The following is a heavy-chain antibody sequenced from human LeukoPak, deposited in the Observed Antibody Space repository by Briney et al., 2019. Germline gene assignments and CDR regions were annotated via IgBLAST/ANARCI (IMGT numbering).Heavy chain of an antibody. V-gene: IGHV1-18*01. D-gene: IGHD2-2*01. CDR1: GYTFTSYG. CDR3: ARGVVPAAAPDAFDI. CDR2: ISAYNGNT. J-gene: IGHJ3*02. Sequence: ASVKVSCKASGYTFTSYGISWVRQAPGQGLEWMGWISAYNGNTNYAQKLQGRVTVTTDTSTSTAYMELRSLRSDDTAVYYCARGVVPAAAPDAFDIWGQGTMVTVSS.